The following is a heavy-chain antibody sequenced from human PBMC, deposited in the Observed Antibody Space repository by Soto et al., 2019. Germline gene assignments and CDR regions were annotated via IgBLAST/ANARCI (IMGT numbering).Heavy chain of an antibody. Sequence: SETLSLTCTVSGGSISSGDYYWSWIRQPPGKGLEWIGYIYYSGSTYYNPSLKSRVTISVDTSKNQFSLKLSSVTAADTAVYYCARGIVLVPAAYSEGWFDPWGQGTLVTVSS. CDR1: GGSISSGDYY. J-gene: IGHJ5*02. CDR3: ARGIVLVPAAYSEGWFDP. V-gene: IGHV4-30-4*01. D-gene: IGHD2-2*01. CDR2: IYYSGST.